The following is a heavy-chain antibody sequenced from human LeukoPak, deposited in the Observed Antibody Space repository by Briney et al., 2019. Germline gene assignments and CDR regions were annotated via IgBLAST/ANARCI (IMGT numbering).Heavy chain of an antibody. CDR2: ISGGGST. J-gene: IGHJ4*02. D-gene: IGHD6-19*01. CDR3: AKDPTVAGQYYFDY. CDR1: GFTFSSYA. V-gene: IGHV3-23*01. Sequence: GGSLRLSCAASGFTFSSYAMSWVRQAPGKGLEWVSAISGGGSTYYADSVKGRFTISRDSSKNTLYLQMNSLRAEDTAVYYCAKDPTVAGQYYFDYWGQGTLVTVSS.